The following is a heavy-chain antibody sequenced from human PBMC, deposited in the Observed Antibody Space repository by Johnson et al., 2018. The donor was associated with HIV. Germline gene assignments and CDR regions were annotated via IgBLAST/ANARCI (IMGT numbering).Heavy chain of an antibody. J-gene: IGHJ3*02. CDR3: TTAIVGALINAFDI. Sequence: VQLVESGGGLVKPGGSLRLSCAASGFTFSNAWMSWVRQAPGKGLEWVGRIKSKTDGGTTDSAAPVKGRFTISRDDSKNTLYLQMNSLKTEDTAVYYCTTAIVGALINAFDIWGQGTMVTVSS. V-gene: IGHV3-15*01. D-gene: IGHD1-26*01. CDR2: IKSKTDGGTT. CDR1: GFTFSNAW.